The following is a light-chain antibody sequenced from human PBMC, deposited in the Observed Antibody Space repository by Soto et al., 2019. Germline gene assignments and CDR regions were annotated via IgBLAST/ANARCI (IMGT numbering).Light chain of an antibody. J-gene: IGKJ4*01. CDR2: WAS. V-gene: IGKV4-1*01. Sequence: DIVMTQSPDSLAVSLGERATINCKSSQSVLYRSNNKNHLAWYQQKPGQPPKLVIYWASTRESGVPDRFSGSGSGTEFTLTIISLQAEDVPVYYCYQYFSTPLTFGGGTKVEIK. CDR3: YQYFSTPLT. CDR1: QSVLYRSNNKNH.